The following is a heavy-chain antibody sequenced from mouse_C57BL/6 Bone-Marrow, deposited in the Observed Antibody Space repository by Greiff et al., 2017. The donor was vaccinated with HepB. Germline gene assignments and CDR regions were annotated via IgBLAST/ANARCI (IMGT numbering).Heavy chain of an antibody. CDR2: ISDGGSYT. D-gene: IGHD2-5*01. CDR3: ARDLGVTEIYYAMDY. J-gene: IGHJ4*01. V-gene: IGHV5-4*01. Sequence: EVKVVESGGGLVKPGGSLKLSCAASGFTFSSYAMSWVRQTPEKRLEWVATISDGGSYTYYPDNVKGRFTISRDNAKNNLYLQMSHLKSEDTAMYYCARDLGVTEIYYAMDYWGQGTSVTVSS. CDR1: GFTFSSYA.